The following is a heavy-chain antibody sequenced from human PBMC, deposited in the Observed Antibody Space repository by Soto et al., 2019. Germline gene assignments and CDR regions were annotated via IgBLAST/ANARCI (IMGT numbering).Heavy chain of an antibody. Sequence: ESGGGLVQPGGSLRLSCVASGIPVSSNYMTWVRQAPGKGLEWVSVLHSGGDTYYANSVKGRFTISRHDSTNTLFLQMNSLTVEDTAVYYCARDGPYYYASRMDVWGQGTTGTVSS. CDR1: GIPVSSNY. D-gene: IGHD3-10*01. J-gene: IGHJ6*02. CDR2: LHSGGDT. CDR3: ARDGPYYYASRMDV. V-gene: IGHV3-53*04.